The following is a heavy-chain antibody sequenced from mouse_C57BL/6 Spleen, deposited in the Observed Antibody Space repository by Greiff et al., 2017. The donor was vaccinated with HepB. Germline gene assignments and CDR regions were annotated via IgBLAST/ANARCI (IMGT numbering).Heavy chain of an antibody. V-gene: IGHV1-50*01. CDR1: GYTFTSYW. CDR3: ARRPKPSYAMDY. CDR2: IDPSDSYT. Sequence: QVQLQQSGAELVKPGASVKLSCKASGYTFTSYWIQWVKQRPGQGLEWIGEIDPSDSYTNYNQKFKGKATLTVDTSSSTAYMQLSSLTSEDSAVYYCARRPKPSYAMDYWGQGTSVTVSS. D-gene: IGHD6-1*01. J-gene: IGHJ4*01.